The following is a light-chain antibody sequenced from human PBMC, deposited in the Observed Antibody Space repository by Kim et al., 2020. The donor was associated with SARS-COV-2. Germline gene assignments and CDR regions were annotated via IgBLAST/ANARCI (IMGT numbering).Light chain of an antibody. V-gene: IGKV3-20*01. CDR1: QSVSSSH. CDR2: GAS. CDR3: QQYGNSSPLT. Sequence: EIVLTQSPGTLSLSPGERATLSCRASQSVSSSHLTWYQQKPGQAPRLLIYGASSRATGIPDRFSGSGSGTDFTLTISRLEPEDFAVYYCQQYGNSSPLTFGGGTKVDIK. J-gene: IGKJ4*01.